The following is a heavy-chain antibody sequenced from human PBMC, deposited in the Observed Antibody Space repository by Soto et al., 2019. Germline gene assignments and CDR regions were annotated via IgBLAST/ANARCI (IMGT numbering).Heavy chain of an antibody. CDR2: IIPILGIA. CDR1: GGTFSSYT. V-gene: IGHV1-69*02. D-gene: IGHD3-22*01. Sequence: QVQLVQSGAEVKKPGSSVKVSCKASGGTFSSYTISWVRQAPGQGLEWMGRIIPILGIANYAQKFQGRVTITADKSTSTAYMELSSLRSEDTAVYYCAIGDSSGYPKRFDYWGQGTLVTVSS. J-gene: IGHJ4*02. CDR3: AIGDSSGYPKRFDY.